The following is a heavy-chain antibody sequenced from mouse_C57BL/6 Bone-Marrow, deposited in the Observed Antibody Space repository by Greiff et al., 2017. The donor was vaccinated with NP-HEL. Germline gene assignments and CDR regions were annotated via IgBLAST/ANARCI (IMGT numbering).Heavy chain of an antibody. CDR3: AREDGYLGY. J-gene: IGHJ2*01. CDR2: IYPRSGNT. D-gene: IGHD2-3*01. Sequence: QVQLKESGAELARPGASVKLSCKASGYTFTSYGISWVKQRTGQGLEWIGEIYPRSGNTYYNEKFKGKATLTADKSSSTAYMELRSLTSEDSAVYFCAREDGYLGYWGQGTTLTVSS. CDR1: GYTFTSYG. V-gene: IGHV1-81*01.